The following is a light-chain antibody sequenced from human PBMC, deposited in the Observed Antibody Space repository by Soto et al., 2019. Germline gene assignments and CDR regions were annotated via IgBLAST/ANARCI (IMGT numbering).Light chain of an antibody. Sequence: QSVLTQPPSVSAAPGQRVTISCSGSSSNIGNNYVSWYQHLPGTAPKLLIYDNNERPSGIPDRFSGSKSGTSATLGITGLQTGDEADYYYGTWYTSLSAVVFGGRTQLTAL. CDR3: GTWYTSLSAVV. J-gene: IGLJ2*01. CDR2: DNN. V-gene: IGLV1-51*01. CDR1: SSNIGNNY.